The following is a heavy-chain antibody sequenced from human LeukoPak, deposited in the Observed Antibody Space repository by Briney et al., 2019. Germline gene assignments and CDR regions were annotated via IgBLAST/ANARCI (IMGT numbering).Heavy chain of an antibody. CDR3: ARCPSYDISMTDY. CDR1: GGSFSSGSYY. CDR2: ISYSGST. J-gene: IGHJ4*02. D-gene: IGHD3-9*01. V-gene: IGHV4-61*03. Sequence: SETLSLTCTVSGGSFSSGSYYWGCLRQPPGTGLEWIGYISYSGSTYYNPSLKSRVTISVDTSKNHFSLKLSSVSAADTAVYYCARCPSYDISMTDYWGQGTLVTLSS.